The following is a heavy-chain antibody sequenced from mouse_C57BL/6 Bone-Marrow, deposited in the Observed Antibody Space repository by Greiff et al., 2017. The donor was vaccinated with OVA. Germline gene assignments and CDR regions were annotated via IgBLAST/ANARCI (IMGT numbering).Heavy chain of an antibody. CDR2: IHPNSGST. V-gene: IGHV1-64*01. CDR1: GYTFTSYW. CDR3: AREAYYGSSRRFAY. D-gene: IGHD1-1*01. Sequence: VQLQQPGAELVKPGASVKLSCKASGYTFTSYWMHWVKQRPGQGLEWIGMIHPNSGSTNYNEKFKSKATLTVDKSSSTAYMQLSSLTSEDSAVYYCAREAYYGSSRRFAYWGQGTLVTVSA. J-gene: IGHJ3*01.